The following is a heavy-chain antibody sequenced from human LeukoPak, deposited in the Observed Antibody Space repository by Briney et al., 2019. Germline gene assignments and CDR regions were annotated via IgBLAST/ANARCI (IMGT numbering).Heavy chain of an antibody. Sequence: GESLKISCTASGYTFSSYWIGWVRQMPGKGLEWVSIIYPGDADTRYSPSFQGHVTVSADKSMSTAYLQWSSLKASDTALYYCARQRDGFFDYWGQGTLVTVSS. V-gene: IGHV5-51*01. CDR2: IYPGDADT. CDR1: GYTFSSYW. J-gene: IGHJ4*02. CDR3: ARQRDGFFDY. D-gene: IGHD5-24*01.